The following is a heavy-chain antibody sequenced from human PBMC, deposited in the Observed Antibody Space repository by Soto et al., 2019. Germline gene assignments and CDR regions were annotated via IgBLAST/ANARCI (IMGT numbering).Heavy chain of an antibody. CDR2: IYYSGST. V-gene: IGHV4-30-4*01. CDR3: ARCRDGYGMDV. J-gene: IGHJ6*02. Sequence: PSETLSLTCTVSGGSISSGDYYWIWIRQPPGKGLEWIGYIYYSGSTYYNPSLKSRVTISVDTSKNQFSLKLSSVTAADTAVYYCARCRDGYGMDVWGQGTTVTVSS. CDR1: GGSISSGDYY. D-gene: IGHD2-15*01.